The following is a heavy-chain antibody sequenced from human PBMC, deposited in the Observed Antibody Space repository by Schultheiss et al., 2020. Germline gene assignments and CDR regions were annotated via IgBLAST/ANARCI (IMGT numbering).Heavy chain of an antibody. D-gene: IGHD6-19*01. CDR3: ARSIGWIDY. CDR2: INHSGST. J-gene: IGHJ4*02. CDR1: GVTLNTHA. V-gene: IGHV4-34*01. Sequence: GSLRLSCEVSGVTLNTHAIHWVRQGPGKGLEWIGEINHSGSTNYNPSLKSRVTISVDASKNHFSLKLTSMTAADTAVYFCARSIGWIDYWGQGTLVTVSS.